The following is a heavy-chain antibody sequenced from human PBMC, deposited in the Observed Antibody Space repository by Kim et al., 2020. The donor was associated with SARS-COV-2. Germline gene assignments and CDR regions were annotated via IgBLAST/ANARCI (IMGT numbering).Heavy chain of an antibody. CDR3: VRDGRGYNRPPGDD. CDR1: GFTFSTYW. V-gene: IGHV3-74*01. CDR2: IHGDDSST. Sequence: GGSLRLSCAASGFTFSTYWMHWVRQAPGGGLVWVSRIHGDDSSTNYADSVKGRFTISRDNTKNTLYLQMNSLRAEDTAVYFCVRDGRGYNRPPGDDWGRGTLVTGSS. J-gene: IGHJ4*02. D-gene: IGHD5-12*01.